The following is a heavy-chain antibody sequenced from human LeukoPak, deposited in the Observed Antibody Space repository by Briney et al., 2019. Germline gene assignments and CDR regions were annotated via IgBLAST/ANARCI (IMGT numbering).Heavy chain of an antibody. CDR3: ARDYDSSGYYSEAVGY. Sequence: GASVKVSCKASGGTFSSYAISWVRQAPGQGLEWMGGIIPIFGTANYAQKFQGRVTITADESMSTAYMELSSLRSEDTAVYYCARDYDSSGYYSEAVGYWGQGTLVTVSS. CDR1: GGTFSSYA. CDR2: IIPIFGTA. D-gene: IGHD3-22*01. V-gene: IGHV1-69*13. J-gene: IGHJ4*02.